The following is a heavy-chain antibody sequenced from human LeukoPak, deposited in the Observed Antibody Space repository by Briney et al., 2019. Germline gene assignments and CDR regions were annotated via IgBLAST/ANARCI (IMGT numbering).Heavy chain of an antibody. J-gene: IGHJ4*02. D-gene: IGHD3-10*01. CDR1: GGSFNSGGYS. Sequence: SETLSLTCAVSGGSFNSGGYSWSWIRQPPGKGLEWIGYIYHSGSTYYNPSLKSRVTISVDRSKNQFSPKLSSVTAADTAVYYCARGFRHLPDYWGQGTLVTVSS. V-gene: IGHV4-30-2*01. CDR2: IYHSGST. CDR3: ARGFRHLPDY.